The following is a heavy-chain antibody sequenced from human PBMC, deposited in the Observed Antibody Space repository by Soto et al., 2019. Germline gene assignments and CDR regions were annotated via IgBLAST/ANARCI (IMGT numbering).Heavy chain of an antibody. D-gene: IGHD6-19*01. CDR3: AKDDSGWYGVGWFDP. CDR2: ISWNSGSI. CDR1: GFTFRDYA. J-gene: IGHJ5*02. Sequence: EVQLVESGGGLVQPGRSLRLSCAASGFTFRDYAMYWVRQAPGKGLEWVSGISWNSGSIGYADSVKGRFTISRDNAKNSLYLQMNSLRADDTALYFCAKDDSGWYGVGWFDPWGQGTLVTVSS. V-gene: IGHV3-9*01.